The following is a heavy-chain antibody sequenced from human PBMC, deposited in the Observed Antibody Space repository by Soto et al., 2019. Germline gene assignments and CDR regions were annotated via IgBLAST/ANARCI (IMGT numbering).Heavy chain of an antibody. V-gene: IGHV3-23*01. CDR2: VSGSGAFT. CDR1: GFTFSNYA. Sequence: GGSLRLSCAASGFTFSNYAMNWVRQAPGKGLEWVSAVSGSGAFTYFADSVKGRFTISRDNSKNTPYLQMNSLGADDTAVYYCAKDFRGYTRPFDYWGQGTQVTVSS. CDR3: AKDFRGYTRPFDY. D-gene: IGHD5-12*01. J-gene: IGHJ4*02.